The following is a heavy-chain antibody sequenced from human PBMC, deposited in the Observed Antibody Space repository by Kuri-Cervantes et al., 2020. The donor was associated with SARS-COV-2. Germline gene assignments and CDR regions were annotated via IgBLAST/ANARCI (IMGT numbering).Heavy chain of an antibody. V-gene: IGHV4-31*03. Sequence: SETLSLTCTVSGGSIGSGGYYWSWIRQHPGKGLEWIGYIYYSGSTYYNPSLKSRVTISVDTSKNQFSLKLSSVTAADTAVYYCATRSYYYYYMDVWGKGTTVTVSS. J-gene: IGHJ6*03. CDR1: GGSIGSGGYY. CDR3: ATRSYYYYYMDV. CDR2: IYYSGST.